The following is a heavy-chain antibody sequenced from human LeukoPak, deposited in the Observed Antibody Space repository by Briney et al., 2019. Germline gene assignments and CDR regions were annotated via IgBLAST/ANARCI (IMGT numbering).Heavy chain of an antibody. CDR1: GFTFSSYG. Sequence: GGSLRLSCAASGFTFSSYGMHWVRQAPGKGLEWEAFIRYDGINKYYADSVKGRFTISRDNSKNMLYLQMNSLRAEDTAVYYCATYGSGSLPMLYFDYWGQGTLVTVSS. V-gene: IGHV3-30*02. D-gene: IGHD3-10*01. CDR3: ATYGSGSLPMLYFDY. CDR2: IRYDGINK. J-gene: IGHJ4*02.